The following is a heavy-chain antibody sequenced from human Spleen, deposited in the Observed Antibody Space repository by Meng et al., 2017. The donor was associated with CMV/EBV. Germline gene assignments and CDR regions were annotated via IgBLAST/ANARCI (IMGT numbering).Heavy chain of an antibody. CDR1: GYSFTALY. CDR2: INTNTGGT. J-gene: IGHJ6*02. CDR3: ARGDQDPCTSSSSNSCYSAYHYYYGMDV. D-gene: IGHD6-13*01. Sequence: ASVKVSCKASGYSFTALYMHWVRQAPGQGLEWMGWINTNTGGTNFAQKFQGRVTMSRDRSISTAYLELIRLRSDDTAVYYCARGDQDPCTSSSSNSCYSAYHYYYGMDVWGQGTAVTVSS. V-gene: IGHV1-2*02.